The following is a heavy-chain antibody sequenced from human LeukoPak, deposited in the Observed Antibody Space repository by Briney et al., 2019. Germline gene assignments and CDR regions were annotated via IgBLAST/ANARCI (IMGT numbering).Heavy chain of an antibody. CDR2: ISYDGTNK. Sequence: GGSLRLSCAAFGFTFSSYAMHWVRQAPGKGLEWVAVISYDGTNKYYADSVKGRFTISRDNSKNTVYLQMNSLRAEDTAMYYCARGLGSYSSSWYSYDYWGQGNLVTVSS. CDR3: ARGLGSYSSSWYSYDY. V-gene: IGHV3-30-3*01. CDR1: GFTFSSYA. J-gene: IGHJ4*02. D-gene: IGHD6-13*01.